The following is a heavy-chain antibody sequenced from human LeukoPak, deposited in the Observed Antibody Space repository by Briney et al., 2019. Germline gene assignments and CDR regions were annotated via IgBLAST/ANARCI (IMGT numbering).Heavy chain of an antibody. CDR2: ISGSGGST. CDR3: ANTPSNDIFTGYPDAFDI. CDR1: GFTFSSYA. V-gene: IGHV3-23*01. D-gene: IGHD3-9*01. J-gene: IGHJ3*02. Sequence: PGGSLRLSCAASGFTFSSYAMSWVRQAPGKGLEWVSAISGSGGSTYYADSVKGRFTISRDNSKNTLYLQMNSLRAEDTAVYYCANTPSNDIFTGYPDAFDIWGQGTMVTVSS.